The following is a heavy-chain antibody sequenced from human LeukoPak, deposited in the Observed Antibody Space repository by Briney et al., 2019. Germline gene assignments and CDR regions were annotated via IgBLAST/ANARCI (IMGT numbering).Heavy chain of an antibody. CDR1: GYTFTGYY. CDR2: INPNSGGT. V-gene: IGHV1-2*06. J-gene: IGHJ6*02. D-gene: IGHD5-24*01. CDR3: ARVALGRRWLQTSYYYGMDV. Sequence: APVKVSCKASGYTFTGYYMHWVRQAPGQGLEWMGRINPNSGGTNYAQKFQGRVTMTRDTSISTAYMELSRLRSDDTAVYYCARVALGRRWLQTSYYYGMDVWGQGTTVTVSS.